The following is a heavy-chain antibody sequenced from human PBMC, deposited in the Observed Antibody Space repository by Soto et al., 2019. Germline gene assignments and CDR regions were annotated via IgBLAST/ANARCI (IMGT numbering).Heavy chain of an antibody. V-gene: IGHV3-23*01. CDR2: ITGSGDST. D-gene: IGHD3-3*01. CDR3: AKDRGQDKFWSASSFDH. CDR1: EFTFISYA. Sequence: EVHLLESGGGLVQSGGSLRLSCAASEFTFISYAMSWVRQAPGKGLEWVSAITGSGDSTYYADSVKGRFTISRDNSKNTLHLQVNSLRADDTAVYYCAKDRGQDKFWSASSFDHWGQGTLVTVSS. J-gene: IGHJ4*02.